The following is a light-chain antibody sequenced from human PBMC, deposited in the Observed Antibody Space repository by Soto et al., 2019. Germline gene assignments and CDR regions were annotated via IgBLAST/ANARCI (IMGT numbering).Light chain of an antibody. V-gene: IGKV3-11*01. Sequence: EIVWTQSPATLSLSPGERATLSCRASQSVSSYLAWYQQKPGQAPRLLIYYASNRATGIPARFSGSGSGTDFTLTISSLEPEDFAVYYCQQRSNWPTITFGQGTRVEIK. CDR3: QQRSNWPTIT. J-gene: IGKJ5*01. CDR1: QSVSSY. CDR2: YAS.